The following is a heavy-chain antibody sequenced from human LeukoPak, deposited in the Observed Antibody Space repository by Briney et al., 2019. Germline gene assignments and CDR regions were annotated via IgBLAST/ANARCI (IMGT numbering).Heavy chain of an antibody. V-gene: IGHV3-30*04. CDR1: GFTFSRYA. CDR3: ARGLAYNYDSSAYFLDY. Sequence: PGGSLRLSCAASGFTFSRYAMHWVRQAPGKGLEWMAVISHDGSNKYYADSVKGRFTISGDNSKNTLYLQMNSLRAEDTAVCYCARGLAYNYDSSAYFLDYWGRGTLVTVSS. D-gene: IGHD3-22*01. CDR2: ISHDGSNK. J-gene: IGHJ4*02.